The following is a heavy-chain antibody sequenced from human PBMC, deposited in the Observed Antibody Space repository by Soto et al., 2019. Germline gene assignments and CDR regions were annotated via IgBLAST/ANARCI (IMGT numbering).Heavy chain of an antibody. CDR2: IYYSGST. V-gene: IGHV4-31*03. CDR1: GGSISSGGYY. J-gene: IGHJ3*02. CDR3: ARAGCGGDCESDAFDI. Sequence: QVQLQESGPGLVKPSQTLSLTCTVSGGSISSGGYYWSCIRQHPRKGLEWIGYIYYSGSTYYNPSLKSRVTISVDTSKNQFSLKLSSVTAADTAVYYCARAGCGGDCESDAFDIWGQGTMVTVSS. D-gene: IGHD2-21*02.